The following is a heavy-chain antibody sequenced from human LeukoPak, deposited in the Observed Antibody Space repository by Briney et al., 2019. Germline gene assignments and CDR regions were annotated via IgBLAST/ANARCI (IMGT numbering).Heavy chain of an antibody. Sequence: SETLPLTCTVSGGSISSSSYHWAWIRQPPGKGLEWIGTIYYSGSTYYNPSLKSRVTISVDTSKNQFSLKLSSMTAADTAVCYCARSDYYDSSLLDYWGQGTLITVSS. D-gene: IGHD3-22*01. CDR2: IYYSGST. CDR1: GGSISSSSYH. CDR3: ARSDYYDSSLLDY. J-gene: IGHJ4*02. V-gene: IGHV4-39*07.